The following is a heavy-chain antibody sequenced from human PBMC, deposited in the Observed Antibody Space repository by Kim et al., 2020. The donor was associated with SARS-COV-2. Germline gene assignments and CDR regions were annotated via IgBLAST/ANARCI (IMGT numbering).Heavy chain of an antibody. CDR2: INHSGST. CDR3: ARCQPGLYDFWSGYSRGKNWFDP. J-gene: IGHJ5*02. D-gene: IGHD3-3*01. V-gene: IGHV4-34*01. Sequence: SETLSLTCAVYGGSFSGYYWSWIRQPPGKGLEWIGEINHSGSTNYNPSLKSRVTISVDTSKNQFSLKLSSVTAADTAVYYCARCQPGLYDFWSGYSRGKNWFDPWGQGTLVTVSS. CDR1: GGSFSGYY.